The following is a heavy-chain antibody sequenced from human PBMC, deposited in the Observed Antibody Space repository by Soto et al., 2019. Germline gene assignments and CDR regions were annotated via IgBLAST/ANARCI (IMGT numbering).Heavy chain of an antibody. CDR3: DKGDIAVALADSAYGMDV. J-gene: IGHJ6*02. CDR2: ISGSGGST. V-gene: IGHV3-23*01. D-gene: IGHD2-15*01. CDR1: GFTFSSYA. Sequence: PGGSLRLSCAASGFTFSSYAMSWVRQAPGKGLEWVSAISGSGGSTYYADSVKGRFTISRDNSKNTLYLQLNSLRVEDTAVYYCDKGDIAVALADSAYGMDVSGHGTTITVSS.